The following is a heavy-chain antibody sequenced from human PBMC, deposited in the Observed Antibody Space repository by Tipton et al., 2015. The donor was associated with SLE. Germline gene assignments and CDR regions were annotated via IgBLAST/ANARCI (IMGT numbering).Heavy chain of an antibody. CDR1: GFTFYIYS. CDR2: ISGRGDTT. V-gene: IGHV3-23*01. D-gene: IGHD2-21*01. J-gene: IGHJ5*02. CDR3: AKDRFRFDP. Sequence: SLRLSCAASGFTFYIYSMMWVRQAPGKGLEWVSGISGRGDTTYYADSVKGRFTISRDNTRDTVYLQIDSLRDEDTAVYYCAKDRFRFDPWGQGPLVTVSS.